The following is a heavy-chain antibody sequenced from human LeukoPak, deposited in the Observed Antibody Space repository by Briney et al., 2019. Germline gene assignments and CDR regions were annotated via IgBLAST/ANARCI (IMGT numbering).Heavy chain of an antibody. CDR3: ATGITIFGVVPDYGMDV. J-gene: IGHJ6*02. D-gene: IGHD3-3*01. CDR1: GYTLTELS. V-gene: IGHV1-24*01. CDR2: FDPEDGET. Sequence: GASVKVSCKVSGYTLTELSMHWVRQAPGKGLEWMGGFDPEDGETIYAQKFQGRVTMTEDTSTDTAYMDLSSLRSEDTAVYYCATGITIFGVVPDYGMDVWGQGTTVTVSS.